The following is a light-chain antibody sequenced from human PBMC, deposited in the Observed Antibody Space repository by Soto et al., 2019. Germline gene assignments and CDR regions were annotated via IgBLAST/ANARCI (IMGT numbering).Light chain of an antibody. CDR3: TSYTPIVTLGSV. Sequence: QSVLTQPASVSGSPGQSITISCTGTSSDIGGYNSVSWYQQHPGRATRLIIYEVTNRPSGVSNSLSASKSGKTDYMTNSGFQAEDEADYYCTSYTPIVTLGSVFGTGTKVTVL. V-gene: IGLV2-14*03. CDR2: EVT. J-gene: IGLJ1*01. CDR1: SSDIGGYNS.